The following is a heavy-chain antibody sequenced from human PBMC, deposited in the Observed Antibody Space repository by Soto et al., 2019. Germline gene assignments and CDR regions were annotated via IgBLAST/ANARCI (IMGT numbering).Heavy chain of an antibody. Sequence: ASVKVSFKASGYTFTSYGISWVRQAPGQGLEWMGWISAYNGNTNYAQKLQGRVTMTTDTSTSTAYMELRSLRSDDTAVYYCARAKLIRFLEWLSGDFDYWGQGTLVTVSS. J-gene: IGHJ4*02. CDR3: ARAKLIRFLEWLSGDFDY. CDR2: ISAYNGNT. CDR1: GYTFTSYG. V-gene: IGHV1-18*01. D-gene: IGHD3-3*01.